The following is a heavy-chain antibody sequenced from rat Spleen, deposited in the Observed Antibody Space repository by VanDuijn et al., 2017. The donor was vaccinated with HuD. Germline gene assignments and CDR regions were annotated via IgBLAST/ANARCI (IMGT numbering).Heavy chain of an antibody. D-gene: IGHD1-11*01. CDR1: GFSLTSYH. V-gene: IGHV2-43*01. CDR3: NYGGNSQYNWFAY. J-gene: IGHJ3*01. Sequence: QVQLKESGPGLVQPSQTLSLTCTVPGFSLTSYHVNWVRQPPGKGLEWVGVTWIDGNTAYNSFFKSRLSISRDTSKSQVFLRMNRLQSDGAAIYFFNYGGNSQYNWFAYWGQGTLVTVSS. CDR2: TWIDGNT.